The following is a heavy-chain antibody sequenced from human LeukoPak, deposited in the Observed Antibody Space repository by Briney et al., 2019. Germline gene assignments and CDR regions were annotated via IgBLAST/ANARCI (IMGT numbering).Heavy chain of an antibody. CDR1: GFTFSNCG. V-gene: IGHV3-30*18. D-gene: IGHD3-22*01. Sequence: GRSLRLSCAASGFTFSNCGMHWVRQAPGKGLEWVALISYLETNKYYADSVKGRFTISRDNSKNTLYLQMNSLRAEDTAVYYRAKCDSGGWYYFDYWGQGTLVTVSS. CDR3: AKCDSGGWYYFDY. J-gene: IGHJ4*02. CDR2: ISYLETNK.